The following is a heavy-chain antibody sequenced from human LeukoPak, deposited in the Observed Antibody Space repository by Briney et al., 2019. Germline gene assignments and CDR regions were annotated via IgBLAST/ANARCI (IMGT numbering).Heavy chain of an antibody. CDR1: GFTFSSYG. CDR3: IGQLLWEGYY. Sequence: GGSLRLSCAASGFTFSSYGMSWVRQAPGKGLEWVSAISGSGGSTYYADSVKGRFTISRDNSKNTLYLQMNSLRAEDTAVCYCIGQLLWEGYYWGQGTLVTVSS. V-gene: IGHV3-23*01. J-gene: IGHJ4*02. D-gene: IGHD2-2*01. CDR2: ISGSGGST.